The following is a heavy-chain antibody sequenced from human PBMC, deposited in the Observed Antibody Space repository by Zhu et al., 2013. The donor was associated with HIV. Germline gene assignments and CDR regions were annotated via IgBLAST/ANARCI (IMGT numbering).Heavy chain of an antibody. J-gene: IGHJ2*01. CDR2: IIPNFGTT. D-gene: IGHD3-16*01. CDR1: GGTFSSYA. V-gene: IGHV1-69*15. Sequence: QVQLVQSGAEVKKPGSSVKVSCKASGGTFSSYAVSWVRQAPGQGLEWMGMIIPNFGTTNYAQKFQGRVTITADESTITAYMELSSLRSEDTAVHYCARVGGDDGNWYFDLWGRGTLVTVSS. CDR3: ARVGGDDGNWYFDL.